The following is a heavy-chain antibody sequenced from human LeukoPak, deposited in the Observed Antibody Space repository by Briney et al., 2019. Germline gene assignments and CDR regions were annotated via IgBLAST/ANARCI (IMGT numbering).Heavy chain of an antibody. CDR3: AKQAPNTRYSIVAAGTNWFDP. CDR1: GFTFSSYG. CDR2: IRYDGSNK. V-gene: IGHV3-30*02. Sequence: PGGSLRLSCAASGFTFSSYGMHWVRQAPGKGLEWVAFIRYDGSNKYYADSVKGRFTISRDNSKNTLYLQMNSLRAEDTAVYYCAKQAPNTRYSIVAAGTNWFDPWGQGTLVTVSS. D-gene: IGHD6-13*01. J-gene: IGHJ5*02.